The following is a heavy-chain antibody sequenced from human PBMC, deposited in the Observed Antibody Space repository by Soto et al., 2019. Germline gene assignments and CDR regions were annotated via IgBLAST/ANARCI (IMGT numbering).Heavy chain of an antibody. D-gene: IGHD3-3*01. Sequence: EELLVESGGGLVEPGGSLRLSCAASGFTFSTYTLNWVRRAPGKGLEWVSSISGSGAYIYYADSLKGRFTISRDNSKNSLYLQMNSLRADDTAVYYCARGRESLPPRYYYYIYMDLWGKGTTVTVSS. V-gene: IGHV3-21*01. CDR1: GFTFSTYT. CDR2: ISGSGAYI. CDR3: ARGRESLPPRYYYYIYMDL. J-gene: IGHJ6*03.